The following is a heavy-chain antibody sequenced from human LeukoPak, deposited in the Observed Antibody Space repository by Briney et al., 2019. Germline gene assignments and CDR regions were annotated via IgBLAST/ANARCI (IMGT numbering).Heavy chain of an antibody. D-gene: IGHD1-26*01. V-gene: IGHV1-18*01. CDR1: GYTFNRYG. CDR3: TKDFRSRNIVGATPDAIDI. Sequence: ASVKVSCKASGYTFNRYGITWVRQAPGQGLEWMGWISPYNGNTNYAQKLQGRVTMTTDTSTSTAYMELMSLRSDDTAVYYCTKDFRSRNIVGATPDAIDIWGQGTMVTVSS. J-gene: IGHJ3*02. CDR2: ISPYNGNT.